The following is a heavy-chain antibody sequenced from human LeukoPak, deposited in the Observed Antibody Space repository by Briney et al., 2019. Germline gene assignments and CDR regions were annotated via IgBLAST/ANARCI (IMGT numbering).Heavy chain of an antibody. CDR1: GFTFSSYS. Sequence: GGSLRLSCAASGFTFSSYSMNWVRQAPGKGLEWVSSIISSGSYIYYADSVKGRFTISRDNTNNSLYLKMNSLRAEDTAVYYCARVEPYYDSSGYYVNAFDIWGQGTMVTVSS. CDR2: IISSGSYI. CDR3: ARVEPYYDSSGYYVNAFDI. D-gene: IGHD3-22*01. V-gene: IGHV3-21*01. J-gene: IGHJ3*02.